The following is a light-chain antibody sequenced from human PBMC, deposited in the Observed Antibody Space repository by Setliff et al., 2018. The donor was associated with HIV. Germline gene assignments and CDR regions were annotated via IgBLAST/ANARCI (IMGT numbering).Light chain of an antibody. CDR1: SSDVGGYDY. V-gene: IGLV2-14*01. Sequence: QSVLTQPASVSGSPGQSITISCTGTSSDVGGYDYVSWYQQHPGKVPKLMLYEVGNRPSGVSNRFSGSKSGNTASLTISGLQAEDEADYYCCSYTSSTTIVFGTGTKVTVL. CDR2: EVG. CDR3: CSYTSSTTIV. J-gene: IGLJ1*01.